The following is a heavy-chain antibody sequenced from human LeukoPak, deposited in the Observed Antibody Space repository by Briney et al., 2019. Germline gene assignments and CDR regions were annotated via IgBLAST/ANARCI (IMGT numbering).Heavy chain of an antibody. CDR3: ARDLYSSGWGYFDY. Sequence: SETLSLTCTISGYSISSGYYWGWIRQPPGKGLEWIGSIYHSGSTYYNPPLKSRVTISLDTSENQFSLKLNSVTAADTAVYYCARDLYSSGWGYFDYWGQGTLVTVSS. J-gene: IGHJ4*02. D-gene: IGHD6-19*01. CDR1: GYSISSGYY. CDR2: IYHSGST. V-gene: IGHV4-38-2*02.